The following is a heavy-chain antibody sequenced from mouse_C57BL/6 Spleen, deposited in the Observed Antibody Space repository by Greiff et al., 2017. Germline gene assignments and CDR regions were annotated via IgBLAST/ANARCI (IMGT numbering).Heavy chain of an antibody. CDR3: AHYDYAMDY. CDR2: IDPSDSYT. J-gene: IGHJ4*01. Sequence: QVQLQQSGAELVMPGASVKLSCKASGYTFTSYWMHWVKQRPGQGLEWIGEIDPSDSYTNYNQKFKGKSTLTVDKSSSTAYMQLSSLTSEDSAVYYCAHYDYAMDYWGQGTSVTVSS. D-gene: IGHD1-1*02. CDR1: GYTFTSYW. V-gene: IGHV1-69*01.